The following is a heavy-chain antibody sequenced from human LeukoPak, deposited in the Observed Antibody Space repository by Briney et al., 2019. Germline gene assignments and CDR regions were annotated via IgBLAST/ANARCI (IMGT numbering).Heavy chain of an antibody. D-gene: IGHD3-10*01. Sequence: PGGSLRLSCAASGFTFSGYAMSWVRQTPGKGLEWVSTISGSGGGTYYADSVKGRFTISRDNSKNTLYLQMNSLRAEDTAVYYCAKEGGSYYYGSGSHVTDDYWGQGTLVTVSS. CDR3: AKEGGSYYYGSGSHVTDDY. CDR2: ISGSGGGT. CDR1: GFTFSGYA. J-gene: IGHJ4*02. V-gene: IGHV3-23*01.